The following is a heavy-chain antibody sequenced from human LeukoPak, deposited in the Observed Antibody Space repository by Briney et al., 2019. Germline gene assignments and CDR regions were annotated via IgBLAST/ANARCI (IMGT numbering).Heavy chain of an antibody. D-gene: IGHD2-2*02. CDR3: AREVSSVDIVVVPAAIRGSDAFDI. CDR2: ISYDGSNK. CDR1: GFTFSSYA. Sequence: GRSLRLSCAASGFTFSSYAMHWVRQAPGKGLEWVAVISYDGSNKYYADSVKGRFTISRDNSKNTLYLQMNSLRAEDTAVYYCAREVSSVDIVVVPAAIRGSDAFDIWGQGTMVTVSS. J-gene: IGHJ3*02. V-gene: IGHV3-30-3*01.